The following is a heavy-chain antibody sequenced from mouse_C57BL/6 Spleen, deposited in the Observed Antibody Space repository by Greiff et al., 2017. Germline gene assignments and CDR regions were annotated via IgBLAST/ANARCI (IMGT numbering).Heavy chain of an antibody. D-gene: IGHD2-4*01. Sequence: EVQVVESGGGLVKPGGSLKLSCAASGFTFSDYGMHWVRQAPEKGLEWVAYISSGSSTIYYADTVKGRFTISRDNAKNTLFLQMTSLRSEDTAMYYCARAYDYDEGVWYFDVWGTGTTVTVSS. CDR2: ISSGSSTI. CDR3: ARAYDYDEGVWYFDV. V-gene: IGHV5-17*01. CDR1: GFTFSDYG. J-gene: IGHJ1*03.